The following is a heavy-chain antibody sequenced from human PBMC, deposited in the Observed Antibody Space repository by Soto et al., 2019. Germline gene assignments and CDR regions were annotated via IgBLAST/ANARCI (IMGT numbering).Heavy chain of an antibody. CDR2: IYYSGST. D-gene: IGHD2-2*01. J-gene: IGHJ4*02. V-gene: IGHV4-30-4*01. CDR3: AGEGCSSTSCFDY. Sequence: PSETLSLTCTVSGGSISSGDYYWSWIRQPPGKGLEWIGYIYYSGSTYYNPSLKSRVTISVDTSKNQFSLKLSSVTAADTAVYYCAGEGCSSTSCFDYWGQGTLVTVSS. CDR1: GGSISSGDYY.